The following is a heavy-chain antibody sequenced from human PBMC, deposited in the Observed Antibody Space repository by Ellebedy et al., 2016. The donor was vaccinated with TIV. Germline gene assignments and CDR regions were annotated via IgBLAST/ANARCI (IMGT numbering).Heavy chain of an antibody. V-gene: IGHV3-11*06. CDR1: GFTFSDYY. CDR2: ISSSSSYT. J-gene: IGHJ4*02. D-gene: IGHD6-13*01. Sequence: GESLKISCAASGFTFSDYYMSWIRQAPGKGLEWVSYISSSSSYTNYADSVKGRFTISRDNSKNTLYLQMNSLRAEDTAVYYCATAAEQPLFDYWGQGTLVTVSS. CDR3: ATAAEQPLFDY.